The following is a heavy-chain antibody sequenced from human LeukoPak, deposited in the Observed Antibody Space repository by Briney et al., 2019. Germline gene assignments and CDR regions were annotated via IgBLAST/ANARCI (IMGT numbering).Heavy chain of an antibody. D-gene: IGHD6-13*01. CDR1: GFTFSDYY. J-gene: IGHJ4*02. CDR3: AKVWADSSSWTGGYYFDY. V-gene: IGHV3-11*04. Sequence: KPGGSLRLSCAASGFTFSDYYMSWIRQAPGKGLEWVSYISSSGSTIYYADSVKGRFTISRDNSKNTLYLQMNSLRAEDTAVYYCAKVWADSSSWTGGYYFDYWGQGTLVTVSS. CDR2: ISSSGSTI.